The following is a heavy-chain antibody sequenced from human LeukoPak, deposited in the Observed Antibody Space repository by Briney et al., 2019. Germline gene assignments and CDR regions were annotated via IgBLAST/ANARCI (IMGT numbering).Heavy chain of an antibody. D-gene: IGHD3-10*01. CDR1: GGSISSSSYY. CDR2: IYSSGST. J-gene: IGHJ3*02. CDR3: ARSDGYGLVGI. V-gene: IGHV4-39*07. Sequence: PETLSLTCTVSGGSISSSSYYWGWIRQPPGKGLEWIGSIYSSGSTYYNPSLKSRVIIITDTPKNHFSLTLSSVTAADTAVYYCARSDGYGLVGIWGQGTMVTVSS.